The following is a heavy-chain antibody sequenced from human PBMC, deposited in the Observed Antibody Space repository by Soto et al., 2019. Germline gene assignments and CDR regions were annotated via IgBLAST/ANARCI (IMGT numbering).Heavy chain of an antibody. V-gene: IGHV3-30*18. J-gene: IGHJ6*02. CDR2: ISYDGSNK. Sequence: GGSLRLSCAASGFTFSSYGMHWVRQAPGKGLEWVAVISYDGSNKYYADSVKGRFTISRDNSKNTLYLQMNSLRPEDTAVYYCAKTLRFLELALDYYYGMDVWGQGTTVTVSS. CDR1: GFTFSSYG. CDR3: AKTLRFLELALDYYYGMDV. D-gene: IGHD3-3*01.